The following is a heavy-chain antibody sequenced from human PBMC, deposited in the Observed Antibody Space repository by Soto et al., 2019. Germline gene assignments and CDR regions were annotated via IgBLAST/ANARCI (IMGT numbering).Heavy chain of an antibody. CDR1: GGTFSSYT. D-gene: IGHD4-17*01. CDR3: ASPHGHQGADAFDI. V-gene: IGHV1-69*02. Sequence: QVQLVQSGAEVKKPGSSVKVSCKASGGTFSSYTISWVRQAPGQGLEWMGRIIPILGIANYAQKFQGRVTITADKSTSTAYMELSSLRSEDTAVYYCASPHGHQGADAFDIWGQRTMVTVSS. CDR2: IIPILGIA. J-gene: IGHJ3*02.